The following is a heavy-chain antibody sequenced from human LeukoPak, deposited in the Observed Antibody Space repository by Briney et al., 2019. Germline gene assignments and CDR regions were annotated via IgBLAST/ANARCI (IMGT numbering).Heavy chain of an antibody. Sequence: GGSLRLSCAASGFTFSSYALSWVRQAPGKGLEWVAVIWYDGSNKYYADSVKGRFTISRDNSKNTLYLQMNSLRAEDTAVYYCATGELRINYYFDYWGQGTLVTVSS. D-gene: IGHD1-7*01. V-gene: IGHV3-33*08. J-gene: IGHJ4*02. CDR3: ATGELRINYYFDY. CDR1: GFTFSSYA. CDR2: IWYDGSNK.